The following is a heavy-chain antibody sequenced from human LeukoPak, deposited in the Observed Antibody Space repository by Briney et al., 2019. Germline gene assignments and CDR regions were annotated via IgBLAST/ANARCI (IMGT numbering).Heavy chain of an antibody. Sequence: GASVKASCKASGYTFTSYGISWVRQAPGQGLEWMGWISAYNGNTNYAQKLQGRVTMTTDTSTSTAYMELRSLRSDDTAVYYCARARYYDSSGYYTRDFDYWGQGTLVTVSS. CDR1: GYTFTSYG. J-gene: IGHJ4*02. D-gene: IGHD3-22*01. V-gene: IGHV1-18*01. CDR2: ISAYNGNT. CDR3: ARARYYDSSGYYTRDFDY.